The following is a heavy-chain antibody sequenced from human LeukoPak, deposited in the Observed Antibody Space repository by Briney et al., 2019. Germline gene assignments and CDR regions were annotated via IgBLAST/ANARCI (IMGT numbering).Heavy chain of an antibody. V-gene: IGHV4-39*01. CDR1: GGSISSSSYY. J-gene: IGHJ4*02. D-gene: IGHD6-13*01. Sequence: SENLSLNCTVSGGSISSSSYYSRWIRQPPGKGLEWLGSIYYSGRTSYNPSLKSRVTISVDTSKNQFSLMLSSVTAADTPVYYCARYSSSWYSNYWGQRTLVAVSS. CDR3: ARYSSSWYSNY. CDR2: IYYSGRT.